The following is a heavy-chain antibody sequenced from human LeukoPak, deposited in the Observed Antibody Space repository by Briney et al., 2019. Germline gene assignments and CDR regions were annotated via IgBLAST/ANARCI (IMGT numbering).Heavy chain of an antibody. J-gene: IGHJ5*02. CDR2: ISAYNGNT. V-gene: IGHV1-18*01. D-gene: IGHD3-22*01. CDR1: GGTFSSYA. CDR3: ARDYYDSSGYLLFWFDP. Sequence: ASVKVSCKASGGTFSSYAISWVRQAPGQGLEWMGWISAYNGNTNYAQKLQGRVTMTTDTSTSTAYMELRSLRSDDTAVYYCARDYYDSSGYLLFWFDPWGQGTLVTVSS.